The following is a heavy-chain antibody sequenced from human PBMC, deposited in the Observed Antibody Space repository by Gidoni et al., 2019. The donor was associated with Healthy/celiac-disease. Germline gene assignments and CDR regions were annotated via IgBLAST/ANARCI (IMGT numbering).Heavy chain of an antibody. CDR2: ISSSGSTI. CDR3: ARAATYSYGYLPLDYYYYYGMDV. Sequence: EVQLVESGGGLVQPGGSLRLSCAASGFTFSSYEMNWVRQAPGKGLEWFSYISSSGSTIYYADSVKGRFTISRDNAKNSLYLQMNSLRAEDTAVYYCARAATYSYGYLPLDYYYYYGMDVWGQGTTVTVSS. V-gene: IGHV3-48*03. J-gene: IGHJ6*02. CDR1: GFTFSSYE. D-gene: IGHD5-18*01.